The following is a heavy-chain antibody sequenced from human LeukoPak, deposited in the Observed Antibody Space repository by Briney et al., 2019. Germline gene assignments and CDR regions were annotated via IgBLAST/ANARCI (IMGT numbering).Heavy chain of an antibody. CDR1: GYTFTGYY. CDR3: ASSTSPGGAAAGTKRNN. D-gene: IGHD6-13*01. V-gene: IGHV1-2*02. CDR2: INPNSGGT. Sequence: ASVRVSCKTSGYTFTGYYMHWVRQAPGQGLEWMGWINPNSGGTNYAQKFQGRVTMTRDTSISTAYMELSRLRSDDTAVYYCASSTSPGGAAAGTKRNNWGQGTLVTVSS. J-gene: IGHJ4*02.